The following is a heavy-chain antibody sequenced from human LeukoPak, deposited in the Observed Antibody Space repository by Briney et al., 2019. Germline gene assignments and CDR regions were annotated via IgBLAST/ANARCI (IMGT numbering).Heavy chain of an antibody. CDR2: VYYTGTT. V-gene: IGHV4-39*01. CDR3: ARNIVLMVYAIYFDY. Sequence: SETLSLTCTVSGASIRISNYYWGWIRQPPGKGLEWIASVYYTGTTYYNPSLKSRVTIFVETSKNQVSLRLSSVTAADTAVYYCARNIVLMVYAIYFDYWGQGTLVTVSS. D-gene: IGHD2-8*01. CDR1: GASIRISNYY. J-gene: IGHJ4*02.